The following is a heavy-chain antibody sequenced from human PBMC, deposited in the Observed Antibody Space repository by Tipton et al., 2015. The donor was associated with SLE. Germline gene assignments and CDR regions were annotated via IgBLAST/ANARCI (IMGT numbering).Heavy chain of an antibody. D-gene: IGHD2-2*01. CDR2: INEDGSET. CDR1: GFTISGFW. CDR3: ARHAT. J-gene: IGHJ5*02. V-gene: IGHV3-7*01. Sequence: AVSGFTISGFWMTWVRQAPGKGLEWVANINEDGSETYYVDSVKGRFTISRDNAKNSLFLQMNSLRAEDTALYFCARHATWGQGTLVTVSS.